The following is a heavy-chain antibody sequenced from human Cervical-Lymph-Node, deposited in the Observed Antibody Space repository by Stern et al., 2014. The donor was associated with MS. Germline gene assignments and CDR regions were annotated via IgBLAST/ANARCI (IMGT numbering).Heavy chain of an antibody. CDR1: GFSLTTTAMC. J-gene: IGHJ6*02. Sequence: QITLKESGPALVRPTQTLTLTCTFSGFSLTTTAMCVSWVRQPPGKALEWLALLDWDDDKYYSPYLKTRLTISKDTSKNQVVLTMTNMDPVDTATYYCARVTAAGIFYYFGMDVWGQGTTVTVSS. CDR2: LDWDDDK. V-gene: IGHV2-70*20. D-gene: IGHD6-13*01. CDR3: ARVTAAGIFYYFGMDV.